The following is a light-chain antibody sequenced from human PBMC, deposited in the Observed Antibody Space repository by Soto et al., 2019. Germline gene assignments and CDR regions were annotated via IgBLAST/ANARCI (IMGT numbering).Light chain of an antibody. CDR1: SSNIGAGYD. J-gene: IGLJ1*01. Sequence: QSALTQPPSGSGAPGQRVTISFTGSSSNIGAGYDVHWYLQLPGPAPKLLIDGNTNRPSGVPDRFSGSKSGPSASLAITGLQAEDEADYYCQSHDSSLHAYVFGTGTKVNV. CDR3: QSHDSSLHAYV. V-gene: IGLV1-40*01. CDR2: GNT.